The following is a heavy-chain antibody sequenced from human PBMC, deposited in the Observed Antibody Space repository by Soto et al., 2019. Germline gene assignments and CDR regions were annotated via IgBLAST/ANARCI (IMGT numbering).Heavy chain of an antibody. Sequence: ATLWLTCAVYSASVSGYYWGWIRQPPGKGLEWIGEINHSGSTNYNPSLKSRVTISVDTSKNQFSLKLSSVTAAGTAAYYCERGRVYGMDVWGQGTTVTVSS. CDR2: INHSGST. V-gene: IGHV4-34*01. CDR3: ERGRVYGMDV. J-gene: IGHJ6*02. CDR1: SASVSGYY.